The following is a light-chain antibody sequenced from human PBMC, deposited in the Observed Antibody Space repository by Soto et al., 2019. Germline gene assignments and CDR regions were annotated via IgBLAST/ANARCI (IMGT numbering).Light chain of an antibody. J-gene: IGLJ2*01. Sequence: QSVLTQPPSASGSPGQSVTIPCTGTSSDVGGSDYVSWYQQDPGKAPKLIIYEVTKRPAGVPDRFSGSKSGNTASLTVSGLQADDESYYYCSSFARGDNPHVLFGGGTKLTVL. CDR2: EVT. V-gene: IGLV2-8*01. CDR3: SSFARGDNPHVL. CDR1: SSDVGGSDY.